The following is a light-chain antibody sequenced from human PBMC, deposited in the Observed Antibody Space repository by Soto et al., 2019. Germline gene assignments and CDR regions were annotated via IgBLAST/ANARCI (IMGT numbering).Light chain of an antibody. CDR2: KAS. CDR1: HSISSW. Sequence: DIQMTQSPSTLSASLGDRVTITCRASHSISSWLAWYQQKPGKAPKLLIYKASSLESGVPSRFSGSGSGREFTLTISSLQPDDVTTYYCQQYDTYLTFGGGPRVDIK. J-gene: IGKJ4*01. V-gene: IGKV1-5*03. CDR3: QQYDTYLT.